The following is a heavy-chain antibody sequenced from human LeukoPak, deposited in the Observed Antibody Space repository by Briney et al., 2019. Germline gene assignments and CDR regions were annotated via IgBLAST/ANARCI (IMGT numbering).Heavy chain of an antibody. CDR3: ARDPYYYDSSGYYY. CDR2: IYSGGST. D-gene: IGHD3-22*01. CDR1: GFTVSSNY. Sequence: GGSLRLSCAASGFTVSSNYMSWVRQAPGKGLEWVSVIYSGGSTYYADSVKGRFTISRDNSKNTLYLQMNSLRAEDTAVYYCARDPYYYDSSGYYYWGQGTLVTVSP. V-gene: IGHV3-66*01. J-gene: IGHJ4*02.